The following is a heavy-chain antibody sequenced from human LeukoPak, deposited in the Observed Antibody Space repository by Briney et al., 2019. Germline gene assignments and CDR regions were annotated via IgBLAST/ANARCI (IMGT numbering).Heavy chain of an antibody. CDR2: INSDVSST. CDR3: ARAPGRAGFGY. D-gene: IGHD5-24*01. V-gene: IGHV3-74*01. J-gene: IGHJ4*02. Sequence: GGSLRLSCAASGFTSSSYWMHWVRQAPGKGLLWVSRINSDVSSTSYADSVKGRFTISRDNAKNTLYLQMNSLRAEDTAVYYCARAPGRAGFGYWGQGTLVTVSS. CDR1: GFTSSSYW.